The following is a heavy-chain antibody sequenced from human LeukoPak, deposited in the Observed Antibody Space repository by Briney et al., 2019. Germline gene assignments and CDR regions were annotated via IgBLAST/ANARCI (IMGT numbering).Heavy chain of an antibody. J-gene: IGHJ5*02. D-gene: IGHD4-17*01. CDR3: ARGLDYGDYTGWFDP. CDR2: INHSGST. CDR1: GGSFSGYY. Sequence: SETLSLTCAVYGGSFSGYYWSWIRQPPGKGLEWIGEINHSGSTNYNPSLKSRVTISVDTSKNQFSLKLSSVTAADTAVYYCARGLDYGDYTGWFDPWGQGTLVTVSS. V-gene: IGHV4-34*01.